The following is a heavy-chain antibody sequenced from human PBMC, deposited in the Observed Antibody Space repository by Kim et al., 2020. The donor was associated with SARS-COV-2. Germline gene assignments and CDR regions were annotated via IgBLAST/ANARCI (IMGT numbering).Heavy chain of an antibody. CDR3: ARDWGELLFYFDY. Sequence: ASLKVSCKASGYTFTGYYMHWVRQAPGQGLEWMGWINPNSGGTNYAQKFQGRVTMTRDTSISTAYMELSRLRSDDTAVYYCARDWGELLFYFDYWGQGTLVTVSS. D-gene: IGHD1-26*01. V-gene: IGHV1-2*02. CDR1: GYTFTGYY. J-gene: IGHJ4*02. CDR2: INPNSGGT.